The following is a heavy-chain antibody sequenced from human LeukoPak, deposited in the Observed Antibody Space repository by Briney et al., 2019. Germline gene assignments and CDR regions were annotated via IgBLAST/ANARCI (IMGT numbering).Heavy chain of an antibody. CDR3: AKVPVMWELRFDP. J-gene: IGHJ5*02. CDR1: GFTLSSYA. D-gene: IGHD1-26*01. Sequence: GGSLRLSCAASGFTLSSYAMSWVRQAPGKGLEWVSAISGSGGRTYYADSVKGRFTISRDNSKNTLYLQMNSLRAEDTAVYYCAKVPVMWELRFDPWGQGTLVTVSS. CDR2: ISGSGGRT. V-gene: IGHV3-23*01.